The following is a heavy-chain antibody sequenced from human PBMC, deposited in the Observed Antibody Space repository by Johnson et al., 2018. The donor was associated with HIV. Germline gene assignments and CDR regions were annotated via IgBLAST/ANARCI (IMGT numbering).Heavy chain of an antibody. Sequence: VQLVESGGGVVQPGRSLRLSCAASGFAFSSYGVNWVRQAPGKGLEWVTLISYDGSNKYYADSVKGRFTISRDNSRNTLYLQMDSLRPDDTALYYCARGRKDMEAADGLDNDAFDMWGQGTLVTVSS. CDR3: ARGRKDMEAADGLDNDAFDM. V-gene: IGHV3-30*03. CDR2: ISYDGSNK. CDR1: GFAFSSYG. J-gene: IGHJ3*02. D-gene: IGHD6-13*01.